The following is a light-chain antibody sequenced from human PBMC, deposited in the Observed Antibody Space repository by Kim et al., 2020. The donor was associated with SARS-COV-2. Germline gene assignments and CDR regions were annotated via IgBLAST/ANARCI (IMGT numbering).Light chain of an antibody. J-gene: IGLJ3*02. CDR2: DIS. V-gene: IGLV7-46*02. CDR3: SLSFSGAWV. Sequence: QAVVTQEPSLTVSPGGTVTLTCGSSTGAVTSSHYPYWFQQKPGQAPKTLIYDISNRHSWTPARFSGSLVGGKAALTLMGAQPEDEADFHCSLSFSGAWVFGGGTQLSVL. CDR1: TGAVTSSHY.